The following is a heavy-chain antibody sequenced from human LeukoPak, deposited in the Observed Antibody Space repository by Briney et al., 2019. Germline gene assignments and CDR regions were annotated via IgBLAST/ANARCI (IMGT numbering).Heavy chain of an antibody. CDR1: GFTFSSYS. CDR3: ARDSLRDGYNYGWFDP. D-gene: IGHD5-24*01. Sequence: GGSLRLSCAASGFTFSSYSMNWVRQAPGKGLEWVSSISSSSSYIYYADSVKGRFTISRDNAKNSLYLQMNSLRAEDTAVYYCARDSLRDGYNYGWFDPWGQGTLVTVSS. V-gene: IGHV3-21*01. CDR2: ISSSSSYI. J-gene: IGHJ5*02.